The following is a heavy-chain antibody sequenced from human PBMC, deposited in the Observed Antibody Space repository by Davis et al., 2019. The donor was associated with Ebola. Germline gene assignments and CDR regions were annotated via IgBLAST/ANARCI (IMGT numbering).Heavy chain of an antibody. J-gene: IGHJ4*02. CDR1: GNSFSSHW. CDR2: IYTGDSDT. CDR3: ARFLEWKADY. V-gene: IGHV5-51*01. D-gene: IGHD3-3*01. Sequence: GESLKISCKDSGNSFSSHWTGWVRQMPGKGLEWMGIIYTGDSDTRYSPSFRGQVTISADKSTKTAFIQWSSLRASDTAMYYCARFLEWKADYWGQGTLVTVSS.